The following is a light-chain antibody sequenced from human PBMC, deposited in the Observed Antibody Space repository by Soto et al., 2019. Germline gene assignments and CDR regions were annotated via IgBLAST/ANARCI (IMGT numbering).Light chain of an antibody. V-gene: IGKV1-39*01. CDR1: QTITTY. J-gene: IGKJ1*01. CDR2: AAS. CDR3: HQTYSALWT. Sequence: DIQMTQSPSSLSASVGDRVTISCRASQTITTYLNWYQQKPGKAPKLLIYAASSLHSGVPSRFSGSGSWTDFTLTISSLQPEEFAAYYFHQTYSALWTFGQGTKLEIK.